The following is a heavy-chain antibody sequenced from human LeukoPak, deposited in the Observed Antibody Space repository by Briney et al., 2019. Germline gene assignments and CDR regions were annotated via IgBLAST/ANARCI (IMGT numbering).Heavy chain of an antibody. J-gene: IGHJ4*02. V-gene: IGHV3-13*01. D-gene: IGHD3-22*01. CDR1: GFTFSSYD. CDR2: IGTAGDT. CDR3: ARGSFYDSSGYFDY. Sequence: GGSLRLSCAASGFTFSSYDMHWVRQATGKGLEWVSAIGTAGDTYYPGSVKGRFTISSENAKNSLYLQMNSLRAGDTAMYYCARGSFYDSSGYFDYWGQGTLVTVSS.